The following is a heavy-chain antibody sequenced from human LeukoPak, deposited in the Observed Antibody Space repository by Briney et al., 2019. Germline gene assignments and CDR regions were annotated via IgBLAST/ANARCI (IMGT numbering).Heavy chain of an antibody. D-gene: IGHD2-15*01. CDR3: ARIVVVAATRARYWFDP. J-gene: IGHJ5*02. V-gene: IGHV4-61*01. CDR2: IYYSGST. Sequence: SETLSLTCTVSGGSISSSSYYWSWIRQPPGKGLEWIGYIYYSGSTNYNPSLKSRVTISVDTSKNQFSLKLSSVTAADTAVYYCARIVVVAATRARYWFDPWGQGTLVTVSS. CDR1: GGSISSSSYY.